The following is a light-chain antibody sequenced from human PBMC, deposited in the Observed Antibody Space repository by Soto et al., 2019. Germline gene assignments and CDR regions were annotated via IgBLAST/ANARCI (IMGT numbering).Light chain of an antibody. CDR2: EAS. CDR1: QSLSTRS. Sequence: EIVLTQSPGTLSLSPGERLTLSCRTSQSLSTRSLAWYQQKPGQAPSLLIYEASTRAPGTPDRFSGSGSGTDFTLTVSRLEPDDSAVYYCHHYDSSPPYTFGQGTKVDIK. V-gene: IGKV3-20*01. J-gene: IGKJ2*01. CDR3: HHYDSSPPYT.